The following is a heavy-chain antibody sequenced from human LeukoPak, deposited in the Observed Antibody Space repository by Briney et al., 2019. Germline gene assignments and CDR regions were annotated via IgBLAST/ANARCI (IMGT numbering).Heavy chain of an antibody. V-gene: IGHV3-33*01. Sequence: GRSLRLSCAASGFTFSSYGMHWVRQAPGKGLEWVTVIWYDGSNKYYADSVKGRFTISRDNAKNSLFLQMNSLRTEDTAVYYCARDAVTAYWGQGTLVTVSS. CDR3: ARDAVTAY. CDR1: GFTFSSYG. D-gene: IGHD1-14*01. CDR2: IWYDGSNK. J-gene: IGHJ4*02.